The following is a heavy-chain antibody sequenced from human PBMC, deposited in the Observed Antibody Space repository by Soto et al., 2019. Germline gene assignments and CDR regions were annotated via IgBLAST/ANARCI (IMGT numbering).Heavy chain of an antibody. CDR2: IVVGSGNT. CDR3: STGPIVVVITSAFDI. Sequence: SVKVSCKASGFTFTSSAVQWVRQARGQRLEWIGWIVVGSGNTNYAQKFQERVTITRDMSTSTAYMELSRLRAEDTAVYYCSTGPIVVVITSAFDIWGQGTMVTVSS. J-gene: IGHJ3*02. V-gene: IGHV1-58*01. D-gene: IGHD3-22*01. CDR1: GFTFTSSA.